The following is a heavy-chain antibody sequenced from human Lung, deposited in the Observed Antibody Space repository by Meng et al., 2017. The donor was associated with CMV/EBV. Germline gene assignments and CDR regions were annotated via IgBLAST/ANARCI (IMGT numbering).Heavy chain of an antibody. CDR1: GYMFTTYD. CDR3: ARTRIEVEPDGRKIKYYNYGMDV. J-gene: IGHJ6*04. V-gene: IGHV1-8*01. Sequence: SVXVSXXASGYMFTTYDINWVRQATGQGLEWMGWMNPNSGNTGYAQKFQGRVTLTRVTSISTAYMELISLTSDDTAVYYCARTRIEVEPDGRKIKYYNYGMDVWGKGTXVTVAS. CDR2: MNPNSGNT. D-gene: IGHD2-2*01.